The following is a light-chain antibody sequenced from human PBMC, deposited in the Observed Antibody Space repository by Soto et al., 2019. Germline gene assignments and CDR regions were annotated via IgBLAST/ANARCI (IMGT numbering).Light chain of an antibody. CDR3: QMSYSRSTSA. CDR1: QSINKN. Sequence: DVQMTQSPSSLSASVGDRVTITCRASQSINKNLNWFQQKPVKAPELLIYGASNLHSGVPSRFSGSGSGTDFTLTISSLQPEDFATYYCQMSYSRSTSAFGPGTKVDIK. J-gene: IGKJ3*01. V-gene: IGKV1-39*01. CDR2: GAS.